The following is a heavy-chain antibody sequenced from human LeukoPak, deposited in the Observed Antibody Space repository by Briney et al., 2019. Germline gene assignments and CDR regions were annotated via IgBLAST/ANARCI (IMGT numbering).Heavy chain of an antibody. CDR3: IGSGAVAGIDY. CDR2: IRSKANSYAT. V-gene: IGHV3-73*01. CDR1: GFTFSGSA. D-gene: IGHD6-19*01. Sequence: PGGSLRLSCAASGFTFSGSATHWVRQASGKGLEWVGRIRSKANSYATAYAASVKGRFTISRDDSKNTAYLQMNSLKTEDTAVYYCIGSGAVAGIDYWGQGTLVTVSS. J-gene: IGHJ4*02.